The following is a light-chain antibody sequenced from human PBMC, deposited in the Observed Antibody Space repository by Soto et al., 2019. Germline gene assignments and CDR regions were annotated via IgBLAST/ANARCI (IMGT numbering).Light chain of an antibody. CDR2: EVS. V-gene: IGLV2-8*01. CDR1: SSYVGAYNY. CDR3: SSYAGSNTYV. Sequence: QSALTQPPSSSGSPGQSATISCTGTSSYVGAYNYVSWYQQHPGKAPKLMIYEVSKRPSGVPDRFSGSKSGNTASLTVSGLQAEDETDYYCSSYAGSNTYVFGTGTKVTVL. J-gene: IGLJ1*01.